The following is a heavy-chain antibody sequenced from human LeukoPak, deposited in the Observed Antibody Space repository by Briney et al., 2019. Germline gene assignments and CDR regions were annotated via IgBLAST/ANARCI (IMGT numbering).Heavy chain of an antibody. CDR1: GYTFTSYG. D-gene: IGHD3-9*01. CDR2: ISAYNGNT. J-gene: IGHJ4*02. V-gene: IGHV1-18*04. Sequence: ASVKVSCKASGYTFTSYGISWVRQAPGQGLEWMGWISAYNGNTNYAQKLQGRVTMTTDTSTSTAYMELRSLRSDDTAMYYCARDYDILTGSISFDYWGQGTLVTVSS. CDR3: ARDYDILTGSISFDY.